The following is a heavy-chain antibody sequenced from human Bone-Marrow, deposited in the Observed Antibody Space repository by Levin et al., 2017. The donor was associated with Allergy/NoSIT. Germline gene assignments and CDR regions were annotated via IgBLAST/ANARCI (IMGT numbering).Heavy chain of an antibody. J-gene: IGHJ6*02. V-gene: IGHV3-66*01. Sequence: GGSLRLSCAASGFTVSSNYMSWVRQAPGKGLEWVSVIYSGGSTYYADSVKGRFTISRDNSKNTLYLQMNSLRAEDTAVYYCARDLDSYGPAYYYGMDVWGQGTTVTVSS. CDR3: ARDLDSYGPAYYYGMDV. CDR1: GFTVSSNY. D-gene: IGHD5-18*01. CDR2: IYSGGST.